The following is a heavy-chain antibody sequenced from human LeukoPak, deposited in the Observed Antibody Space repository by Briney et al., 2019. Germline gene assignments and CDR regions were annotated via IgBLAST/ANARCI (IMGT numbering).Heavy chain of an antibody. CDR2: INHSGST. V-gene: IGHV4-38-2*02. CDR3: ARAHSRYSSSWRRQGTSYYYYMDV. Sequence: SETLSLTCTVSGYSISSGYYWGWIRQPPGKGLEWIGEINHSGSTNYNPSLKSRVTISVDTSKNQFSLKLSSVTAADTAVYYCARAHSRYSSSWRRQGTSYYYYMDVWGKGTTVTVSS. CDR1: GYSISSGYY. J-gene: IGHJ6*03. D-gene: IGHD6-13*01.